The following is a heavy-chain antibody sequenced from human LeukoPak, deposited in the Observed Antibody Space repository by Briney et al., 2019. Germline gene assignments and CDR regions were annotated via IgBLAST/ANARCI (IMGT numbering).Heavy chain of an antibody. CDR3: ARDLQLWFEPYYYYYGMDV. D-gene: IGHD5-18*01. CDR2: IWYDGSNK. CDR1: GFTFSSYG. V-gene: IGHV3-33*01. Sequence: GRSLRLSCAASGFTFSSYGMHWVRQAPGKGLEWAAVIWYDGSNKYYADSVKGRFTISRDNSKNTLYLQMNSLRAEDTAVYYCARDLQLWFEPYYYYYGMDVWGKGTTVTVSS. J-gene: IGHJ6*04.